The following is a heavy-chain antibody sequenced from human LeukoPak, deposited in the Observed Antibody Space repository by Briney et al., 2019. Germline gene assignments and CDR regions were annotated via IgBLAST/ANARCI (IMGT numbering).Heavy chain of an antibody. J-gene: IGHJ2*01. CDR3: AKVINYWYHDL. V-gene: IGHV3-23*01. D-gene: IGHD3-16*01. CDR2: IGGSGVDT. CDR1: GFTFGSYA. Sequence: GGSLRLSCAASGFTFGSYAMSWVRQAPGKGLEWVSAIGGSGVDTYYADAVKGRFTISRDNSKNTLYLQMDSLRAEDTAIYYCAKVINYWYHDLWGRGTLVTVSS.